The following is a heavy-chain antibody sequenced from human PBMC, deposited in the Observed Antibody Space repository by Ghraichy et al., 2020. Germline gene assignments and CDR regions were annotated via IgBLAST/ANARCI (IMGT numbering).Heavy chain of an antibody. V-gene: IGHV3-48*02. J-gene: IGHJ4*02. CDR1: GFTFSSYS. CDR2: ISSSRSSI. Sequence: GESLNISCAASGFTFSSYSMNWVRQAPGKGLEWVSYISSSRSSIYYADSVNGRFTISRDNAKNSLYLQMNSLRDEDTAVYYCARGLPNPYYFDYWGQGTLVTVSS. CDR3: ARGLPNPYYFDY.